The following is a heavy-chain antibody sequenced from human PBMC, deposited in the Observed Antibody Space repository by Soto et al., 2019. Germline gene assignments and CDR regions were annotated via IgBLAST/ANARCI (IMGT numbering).Heavy chain of an antibody. D-gene: IGHD2-2*01. J-gene: IGHJ5*02. CDR2: IYYSGST. CDR3: ARHKGVTGYCSSTSCYDDPWVNWFDP. V-gene: IGHV4-39*01. Sequence: PSETLSLTCTVSGGSISSSSYYWGWIRQPPGKGLEWIGSIYYSGSTYYNPSLKSRVTISVDTSKNQFSLKLSSVTAADTAVYYCARHKGVTGYCSSTSCYDDPWVNWFDPWGQGNLVTFSS. CDR1: GGSISSSSYY.